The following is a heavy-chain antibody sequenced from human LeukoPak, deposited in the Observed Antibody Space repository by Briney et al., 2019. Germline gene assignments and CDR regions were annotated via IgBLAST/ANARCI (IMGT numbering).Heavy chain of an antibody. J-gene: IGHJ4*02. D-gene: IGHD3-10*01. CDR3: AKDAVRGVIITRLFDY. CDR2: IRSDGGNE. CDR1: GFTFSTYA. V-gene: IGHV3-30*02. Sequence: GGSLRLSCAASGFTFSTYALHWVRQAPGKGLAWVSFIRSDGGNEFYADSVKGRFTISRDNSKNTLYLQMNSLRAEDTAVYYCAKDAVRGVIITRLFDYWGQGTLVTVSS.